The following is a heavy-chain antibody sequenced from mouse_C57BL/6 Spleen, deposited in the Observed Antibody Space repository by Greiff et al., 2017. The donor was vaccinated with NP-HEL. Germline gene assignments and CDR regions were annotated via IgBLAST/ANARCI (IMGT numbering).Heavy chain of an antibody. CDR1: GYTFTDYE. V-gene: IGHV1-15*01. Sequence: QVQLQQSGAELVRPGASVTLSCKASGYTFTDYEMHWVKQTPVHGLEWIGAIDPETGGTAYNQKFKGKAILTADKSSSTAYMELRSLTSEDSAVYYCTRNGHTGAMDYWGQGTSVTVSS. J-gene: IGHJ4*01. CDR3: TRNGHTGAMDY. CDR2: IDPETGGT. D-gene: IGHD1-1*01.